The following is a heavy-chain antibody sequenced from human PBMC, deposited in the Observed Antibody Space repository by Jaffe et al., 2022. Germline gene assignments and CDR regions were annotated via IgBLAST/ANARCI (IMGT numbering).Heavy chain of an antibody. CDR2: IGGSGGDI. D-gene: IGHD3-3*01. CDR1: GFTFSSYA. Sequence: EVQLLESGGGLVQPGGSLRLSCTASGFTFSSYAMSWVRQAPGKGLEWVSSIGGSGGDIYYADSVKGRFTISRDNSKNTLNLQMNSLRAEDTALYYCAKAFGVVINYYYYMDVWGKGTTVTVSS. CDR3: AKAFGVVINYYYYMDV. J-gene: IGHJ6*03. V-gene: IGHV3-23*01.